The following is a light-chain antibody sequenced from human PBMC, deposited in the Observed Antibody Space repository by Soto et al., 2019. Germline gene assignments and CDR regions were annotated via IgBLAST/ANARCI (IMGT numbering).Light chain of an antibody. J-gene: IGKJ4*01. V-gene: IGKV3D-15*01. CDR1: QSVSSK. CDR2: RAS. CDR3: QHRDSWPLT. Sequence: EIVMTQSPATLSVSPGERATLSCRASQSVSSKLAWYQQKPGQAPRLLIYRASTRATGIPARFSGSGSGTDFTLTISSLEPEDFAVYYCQHRDSWPLTFGGGTKVEIK.